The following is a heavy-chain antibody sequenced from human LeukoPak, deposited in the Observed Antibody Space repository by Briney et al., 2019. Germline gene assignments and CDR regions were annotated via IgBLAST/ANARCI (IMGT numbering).Heavy chain of an antibody. V-gene: IGHV4-34*01. D-gene: IGHD2-2*01. CDR1: GGSFSGYY. Sequence: PSETLSLTCAVYGGSFSGYYWSWIRQPPGKGLEWIGEINRSGSTNYNPSLKSRVTISVDTSKNQFSLKLSSVTAADTAVYYCARRGSSTSWDRYFDYWGQGTLVTVSS. CDR2: INRSGST. J-gene: IGHJ4*02. CDR3: ARRGSSTSWDRYFDY.